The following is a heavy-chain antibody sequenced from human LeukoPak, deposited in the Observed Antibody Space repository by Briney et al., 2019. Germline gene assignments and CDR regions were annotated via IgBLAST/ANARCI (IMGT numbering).Heavy chain of an antibody. CDR2: IIASGSYT. D-gene: IGHD3-10*01. J-gene: IGHJ4*02. CDR1: GFMFSTYG. Sequence: PGGSLRLSCAASGFMFSTYGMNWVRQAPGKGLEWVSLIIASGSYTYYADSVKGRFTISRDNSKNTLYLQMNSLRAEDTAVYYCAKVPPGGYYFDYWGQGTLVTVSS. CDR3: AKVPPGGYYFDY. V-gene: IGHV3-23*01.